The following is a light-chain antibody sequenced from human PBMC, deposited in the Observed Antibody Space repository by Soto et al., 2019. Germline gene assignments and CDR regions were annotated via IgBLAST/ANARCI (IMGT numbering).Light chain of an antibody. J-gene: IGKJ1*01. CDR2: DAS. CDR1: QGVSSY. Sequence: IVLTQSPATLSLSPGESATLSCRASQGVSSYLAWYQQKAGQAPSLLIYDASNRATGIPARFSGSGSETDFTLTISSLEPEDFAVYYCHQRSSWPQSFGQGTKVDIK. CDR3: HQRSSWPQS. V-gene: IGKV3-11*01.